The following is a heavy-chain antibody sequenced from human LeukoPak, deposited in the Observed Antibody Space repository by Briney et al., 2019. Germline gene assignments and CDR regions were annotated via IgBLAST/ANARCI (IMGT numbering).Heavy chain of an antibody. D-gene: IGHD5-12*01. CDR3: AEGVATIPSLFDY. V-gene: IGHV3-9*01. CDR2: ISWNSGSI. Sequence: GRSLRLSCAASGFTFDDYAMHWVRQAPGKGLEWVSGISWNSGSIGYADSVKGRFTISRDNSKNSLYLQMNSLRTEDTALYYCAEGVATIPSLFDYWGQGTLVTVSS. J-gene: IGHJ4*02. CDR1: GFTFDDYA.